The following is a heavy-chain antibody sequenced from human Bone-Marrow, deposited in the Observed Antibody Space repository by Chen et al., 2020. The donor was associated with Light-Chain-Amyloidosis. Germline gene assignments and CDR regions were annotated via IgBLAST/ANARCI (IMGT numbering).Heavy chain of an antibody. CDR2: RESKGGSR. D-gene: IGHD3-9*01. J-gene: IGHJ3*02. CDR3: AKDISYDDILPGYPADAFDI. CDR1: GFAFSSYS. V-gene: IGHV3-23*04. Sequence: EVQLVESGGGLLQRGGSLRLSCAASGFAFSSYSMSWVRQAPGKGLEWGETRESKGGSRYYGDSVKGRLTISRDNSKNALFLQMNSLRAEDTAVYYCAKDISYDDILPGYPADAFDIWGQGTMVTVSS.